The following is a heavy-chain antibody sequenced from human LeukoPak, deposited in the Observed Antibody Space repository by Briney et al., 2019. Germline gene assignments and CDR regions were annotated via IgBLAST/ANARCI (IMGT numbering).Heavy chain of an antibody. CDR3: AKEYPYYCDY. CDR2: ISYDGSNK. J-gene: IGHJ4*02. V-gene: IGHV3-30*18. CDR1: GFSFSNYG. Sequence: GRSLRLSCAASGFSFSNYGMHWVRQAPGKGLEWVAVISYDGSNKYYVDSVKGRFTISSDNSKNTLYLQMNSLRAEDTAVYYCAKEYPYYCDYWGQGTLVTVSS. D-gene: IGHD2-2*01.